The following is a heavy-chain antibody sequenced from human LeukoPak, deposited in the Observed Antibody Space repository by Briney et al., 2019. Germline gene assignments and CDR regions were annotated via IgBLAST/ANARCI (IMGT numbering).Heavy chain of an antibody. CDR2: IWYDGSNK. J-gene: IGHJ4*02. CDR3: ARDGDTMVRGVITHFDY. V-gene: IGHV3-33*01. D-gene: IGHD3-10*01. CDR1: GFTFSSYG. Sequence: GRSLRLSCAASGFTFSSYGMHWVRQAPGMGLEWVAVIWYDGSNKYYADSVKGRFTISRDNSKNTLYLQMNSLRAEDTAVYYCARDGDTMVRGVITHFDYWGQGTLVTVSS.